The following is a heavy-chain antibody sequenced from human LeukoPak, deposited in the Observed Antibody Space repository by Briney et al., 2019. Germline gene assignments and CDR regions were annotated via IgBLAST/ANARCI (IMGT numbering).Heavy chain of an antibody. J-gene: IGHJ3*02. Sequence: GGSLRLSCAASGFTFSSYSMNWVHQAPGKGLEWVSYISSSSSTIYYADSVKGRFTISRDNAKNSLYLQMNSLRAEDMALYYCAKGGFIVGATSDAFDIWGQGTMVTVSS. V-gene: IGHV3-48*04. CDR3: AKGGFIVGATSDAFDI. CDR1: GFTFSSYS. CDR2: ISSSSSTI. D-gene: IGHD1-26*01.